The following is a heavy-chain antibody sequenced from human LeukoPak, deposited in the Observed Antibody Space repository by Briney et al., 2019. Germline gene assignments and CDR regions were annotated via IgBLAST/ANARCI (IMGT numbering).Heavy chain of an antibody. CDR3: AKDRSCTNDICHGDLDS. D-gene: IGHD2-8*01. J-gene: IGHJ4*02. CDR1: GFTFSSYA. Sequence: GGSLRLSCAASGFTFSSYAVSWVRQAPGKGLEWVSSISGSGGSTYSADSVKGRFTISRDNSKNTLYLQMNSLRAEDTALYYCAKDRSCTNDICHGDLDSWGQGTLATVSS. V-gene: IGHV3-23*01. CDR2: ISGSGGST.